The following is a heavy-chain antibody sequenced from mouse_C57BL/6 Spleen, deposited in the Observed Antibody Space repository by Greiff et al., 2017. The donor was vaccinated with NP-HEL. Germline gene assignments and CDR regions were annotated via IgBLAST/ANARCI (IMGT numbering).Heavy chain of an antibody. CDR1: GYAFSSSW. CDR3: AREDYLAY. V-gene: IGHV1-82*01. CDR2: IYPGDGDT. D-gene: IGHD2-4*01. J-gene: IGHJ3*01. Sequence: VQLQQSGPELVKPGASVKISCKASGYAFSSSWMNWVKQRPGKGLEWIGRIYPGDGDTNYNGKFKGKATLTADKSSSTAYMQLSSLTSEDSAVYFCAREDYLAYWGQGTLVTVSA.